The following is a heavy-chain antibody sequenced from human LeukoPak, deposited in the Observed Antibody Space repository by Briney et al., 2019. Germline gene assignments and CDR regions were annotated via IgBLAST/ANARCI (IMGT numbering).Heavy chain of an antibody. J-gene: IGHJ5*02. D-gene: IGHD6-13*01. V-gene: IGHV3-21*01. CDR1: RFTFSSYS. CDR3: ARKGDSSSWSLVWFDP. CDR2: ISSSSSYI. Sequence: PGGSLRLSCAASRFTFSSYSMNWVRQAPGKGLEWVSSISSSSSYIYYADSVKGRFTISRDNAKNSLYLQMNSLRAEDTAVYYCARKGDSSSWSLVWFDPWGQGTLVTVSS.